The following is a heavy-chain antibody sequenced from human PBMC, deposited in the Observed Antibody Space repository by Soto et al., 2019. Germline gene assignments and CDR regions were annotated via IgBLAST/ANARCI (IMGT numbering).Heavy chain of an antibody. D-gene: IGHD3-10*01. J-gene: IGHJ4*02. CDR1: GYTFTSYG. V-gene: IGHV1-18*01. CDR3: ARVTYYYGSGSYYISYFDY. Sequence: ASVKVSCKASGYTFTSYGISWVRQAPGQGLEWMGWISAYNGNTNYAQKLQGRVTMTTDTSTSTAYMELRSLRSDDTAVYYCARVTYYYGSGSYYISYFDYWGQGTLVTVSS. CDR2: ISAYNGNT.